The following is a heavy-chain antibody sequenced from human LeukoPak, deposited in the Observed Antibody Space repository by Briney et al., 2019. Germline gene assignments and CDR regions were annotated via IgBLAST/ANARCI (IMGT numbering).Heavy chain of an antibody. V-gene: IGHV3-74*01. D-gene: IGHD3-22*01. CDR2: INSAGSST. CDR3: ARVALYDSSGYCGFDY. J-gene: IGHJ4*02. CDR1: GFTFSSYW. Sequence: GGSLRLSCAASGFTFSSYWMHWVRQAPGKGLVWVSRINSAGSSTSYADPVKGRFTISRDNAKNTVYLQMNSLRAEDTAVYYCARVALYDSSGYCGFDYWGQGTLVTVSS.